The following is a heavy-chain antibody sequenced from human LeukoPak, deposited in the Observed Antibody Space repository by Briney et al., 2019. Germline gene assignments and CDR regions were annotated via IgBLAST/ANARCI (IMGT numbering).Heavy chain of an antibody. D-gene: IGHD6-19*01. Sequence: SETLSLTCTVSGGSISRTTYYWSWIRQPPGKGLEWIGSIYYTGTTYYNPSLKSRLTISVDTSTQFSLKVTSVTGADTAVYYCASLDSSTIAVAGTEYWGQGTQVTVSS. CDR3: ASLDSSTIAVAGTEY. CDR2: IYYTGTT. J-gene: IGHJ4*02. V-gene: IGHV4-39*01. CDR1: GGSISRTTYY.